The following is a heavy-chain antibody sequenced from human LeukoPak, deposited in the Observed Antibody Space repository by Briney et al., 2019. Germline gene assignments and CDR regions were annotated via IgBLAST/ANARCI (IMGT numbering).Heavy chain of an antibody. V-gene: IGHV3-74*01. CDR3: ARGRYSSSPFDY. D-gene: IGHD6-13*01. CDR2: IDSDESST. J-gene: IGHJ4*02. CDR1: GFTFSSYW. Sequence: PGGSLRLSCAASGFTFSSYWMHWVRQAPGKGLLWVSRIDSDESSTSYADSVRGRFTISRDNAKNTLYLQLNRLRAEDTAVYYCARGRYSSSPFDYWGQGTLVTVSS.